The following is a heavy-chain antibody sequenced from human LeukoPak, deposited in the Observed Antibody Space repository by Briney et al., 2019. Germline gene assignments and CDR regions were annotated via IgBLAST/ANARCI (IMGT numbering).Heavy chain of an antibody. CDR1: GGSISSSSYY. J-gene: IGHJ3*02. V-gene: IGHV4-39*01. D-gene: IGHD3-3*01. Sequence: SETLSLTCTVSGGSISSSSYYWGWIRQPPGKGLEWIGSIYYSGSTYYNPSLKSRVTISVDTSKDQFSLKLSSVTAADTAVYYCARHAYYDFWSSYYRDDAFDIWGQGTMVTVSS. CDR3: ARHAYYDFWSSYYRDDAFDI. CDR2: IYYSGST.